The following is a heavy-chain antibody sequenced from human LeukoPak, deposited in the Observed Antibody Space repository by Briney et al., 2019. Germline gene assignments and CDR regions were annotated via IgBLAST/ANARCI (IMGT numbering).Heavy chain of an antibody. CDR2: IKQDGSEK. CDR3: ARTARDIVVVVAATHFDY. Sequence: GGSLRLSYAASGFTFSSYWMSWVRQAPGKGLEWVANIKQDGSEKYYVVSVKGRFTISRDNAKNSLYLQMNSLRAEDTAVYYCARTARDIVVVVAATHFDYWGQGTLVTVSS. D-gene: IGHD2-15*01. V-gene: IGHV3-7*01. J-gene: IGHJ4*02. CDR1: GFTFSSYW.